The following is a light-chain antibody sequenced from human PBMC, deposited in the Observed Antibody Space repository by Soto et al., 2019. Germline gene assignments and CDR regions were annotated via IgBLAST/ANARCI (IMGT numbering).Light chain of an antibody. CDR3: QQYGSSPHT. Sequence: EIVLTQSPGTLSLSPGERATLSCRASQSVSSSYLAWYQHKPGQAPRLLIYGASSRATGIPDRFSGSGSGTDFTHTISSLEPEDFAVYYCQQYGSSPHTFGQGTKLEIK. J-gene: IGKJ2*01. V-gene: IGKV3-20*01. CDR1: QSVSSSY. CDR2: GAS.